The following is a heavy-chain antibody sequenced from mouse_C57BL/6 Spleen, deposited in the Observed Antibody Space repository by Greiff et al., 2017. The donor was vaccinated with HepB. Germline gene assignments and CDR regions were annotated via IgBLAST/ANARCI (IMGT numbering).Heavy chain of an antibody. V-gene: IGHV1-82*01. CDR2: IYPGDGDT. CDR3: SKDYYYGSSFHNFDY. Sequence: VQLQQSGPELVKPGASVKISCKASGYSFSSYWMNWVKQRPGKGLEWIGRIYPGDGDTNYNEKFKGKATLTVDQPSSTAYMQLSLLTSEDSAVYFFSKDYYYGSSFHNFDYWGQGTTLTVSS. CDR1: GYSFSSYW. J-gene: IGHJ2*01. D-gene: IGHD1-1*01.